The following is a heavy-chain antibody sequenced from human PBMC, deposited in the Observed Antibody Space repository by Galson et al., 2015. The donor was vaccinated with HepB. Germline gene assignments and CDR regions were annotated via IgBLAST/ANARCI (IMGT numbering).Heavy chain of an antibody. V-gene: IGHV3-30*02. J-gene: IGHJ4*02. CDR2: IRYDGSNK. CDR3: AKDRYYYDTSGPLDY. Sequence: SLRLSCATSGFTFSSYGMHWVRQAPGKGLEWVAFIRYDGSNKYYADSVKGRFTISRDNSKDTLYLQMNSLRAEDTAVYHCAKDRYYYDTSGPLDYWGQGTLVTVSS. D-gene: IGHD3-22*01. CDR1: GFTFSSYG.